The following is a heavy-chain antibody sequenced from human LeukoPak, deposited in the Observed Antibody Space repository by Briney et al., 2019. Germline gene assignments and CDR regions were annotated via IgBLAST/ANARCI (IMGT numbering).Heavy chain of an antibody. V-gene: IGHV4-59*01. CDR1: GDSIRSYY. CDR3: ARGRESYGFNYWFDP. J-gene: IGHJ5*02. CDR2: LYYSGST. Sequence: NPSETLSLTCTVSGDSIRSYYWSWIRQPPGKVLEWIGFLYYSGSTNYNPSLKGRVTMAVDTSTNQFSLKLSSVTAADTAVYYCARGRESYGFNYWFDPWGQGTLVSVSS. D-gene: IGHD5-18*01.